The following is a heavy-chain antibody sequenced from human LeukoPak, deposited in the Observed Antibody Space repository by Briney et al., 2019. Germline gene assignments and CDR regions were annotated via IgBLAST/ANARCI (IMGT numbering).Heavy chain of an antibody. V-gene: IGHV3-66*01. CDR2: IYSGGST. Sequence: GGSLRLSCAASGFTVSSNYMSWVRQAPGKGLEWISVIYSGGSTYYADSVKGRFTISRDNSKNTLYLQRNSLRAEDTAVYYCARDSRSILPSDWGRGTRVTVSA. CDR3: ARDSRSILPSD. D-gene: IGHD6-6*01. CDR1: GFTVSSNY. J-gene: IGHJ4*02.